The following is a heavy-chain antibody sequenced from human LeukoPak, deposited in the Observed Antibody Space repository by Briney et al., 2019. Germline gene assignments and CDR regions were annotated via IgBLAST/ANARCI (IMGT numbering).Heavy chain of an antibody. V-gene: IGHV4-59*01. CDR2: IYYSGST. D-gene: IGHD3-9*01. Sequence: SETLSLTCTVSGGSISSYYWSWIRQPPGKGLEWIGYIYYSGSTNYNPSLKSRVTISVDTSKNQFSLKLSSVTAADTAVYYCAREACDILTGYYTGMDYWGQGTLVTVSS. CDR3: AREACDILTGYYTGMDY. CDR1: GGSISSYY. J-gene: IGHJ4*02.